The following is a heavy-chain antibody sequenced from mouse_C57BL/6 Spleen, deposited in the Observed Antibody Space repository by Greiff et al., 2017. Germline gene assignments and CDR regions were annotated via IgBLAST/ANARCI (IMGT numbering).Heavy chain of an antibody. CDR3: ARRGGYAMDY. CDR1: GYTFTSYW. J-gene: IGHJ4*01. Sequence: QVQLQQPGAELVMPGASVKLSCKASGYTFTSYWMHWVKQRPGQGLEWIGEIDPSASYTNYNQKFKGKSTLTVDKSSSTAYMQLSSLTSEDSAVYYCARRGGYAMDYWGQGTSVTVSS. CDR2: IDPSASYT. V-gene: IGHV1-69*01.